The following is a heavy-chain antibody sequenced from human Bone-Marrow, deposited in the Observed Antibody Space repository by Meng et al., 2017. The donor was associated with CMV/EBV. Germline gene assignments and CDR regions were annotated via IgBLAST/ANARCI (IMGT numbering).Heavy chain of an antibody. V-gene: IGHV1-69*05. Sequence: SVKVSCKARGGTFSSYAISWVRQAPGQGLEWMGGIIPIFGTANYAQKFQGRVTITTDESTSTAYMELSSLRSEDTAVYYCARDLEEMGGHDAFDIWGQGTMVTVSS. CDR1: GGTFSSYA. D-gene: IGHD3-3*01. CDR2: IIPIFGTA. J-gene: IGHJ3*02. CDR3: ARDLEEMGGHDAFDI.